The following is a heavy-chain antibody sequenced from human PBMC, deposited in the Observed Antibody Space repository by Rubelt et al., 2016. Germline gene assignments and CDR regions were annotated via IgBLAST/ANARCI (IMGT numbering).Heavy chain of an antibody. CDR3: SKWSRDFDNS. D-gene: IGHD3-3*01. Sequence: EVQLVESGGDLVQPGGSLSLSCTITFGNTWMNWVRQAPGKGLEWVDGINQDGSEKAYVGSVKGRFTISRDNAKNSVYLEMDNRKVEDTALYYCSKWSRDFDNSWGQGTQVTVSS. CDR1: TFGNTW. CDR2: INQDGSEK. J-gene: IGHJ4*02. V-gene: IGHV3-7*02.